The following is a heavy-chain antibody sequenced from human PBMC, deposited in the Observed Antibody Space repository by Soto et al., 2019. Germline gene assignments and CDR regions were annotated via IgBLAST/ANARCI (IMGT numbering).Heavy chain of an antibody. J-gene: IGHJ4*02. D-gene: IGHD1-26*01. CDR2: IYPGDSDT. Sequence: GESLKISCKGSGYSFTSYWIGWVRQMPGKGLEWMGIIYPGDSDTRYSPSFQGQVTISADKSISTAYLQWGSLKASDTAMYYCARGGDSGSYYDYFDYWGQGTLVTVSS. CDR1: GYSFTSYW. V-gene: IGHV5-51*01. CDR3: ARGGDSGSYYDYFDY.